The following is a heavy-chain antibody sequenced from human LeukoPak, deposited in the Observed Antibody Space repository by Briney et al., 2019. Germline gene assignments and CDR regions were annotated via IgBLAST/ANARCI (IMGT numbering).Heavy chain of an antibody. CDR2: ISNDGGGT. V-gene: IGHV3-23*01. Sequence: RGSLRLSCAVSGFIFNNYGLVWVRQAARKGMEWVSSISNDGGGTTYADFVKGRFSVSRDNSKNTLFLQMNSLRAEDTALYYCAKGSSGYFFDLWGQGTLVTVSS. CDR1: GFIFNNYG. J-gene: IGHJ4*02. D-gene: IGHD3-22*01. CDR3: AKGSSGYFFDL.